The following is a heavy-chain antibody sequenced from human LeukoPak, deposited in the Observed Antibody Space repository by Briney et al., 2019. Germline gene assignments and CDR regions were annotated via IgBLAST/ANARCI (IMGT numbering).Heavy chain of an antibody. CDR3: ASAYSSGQKDAFDI. Sequence: SETLSLTCTVSGGSMSSDYYYWGWIRQPPGKGLEWIGSIYYSGSTYYNPSLKSRVTISVDTSKNQFSLKLSSVTAADTAVYYCASAYSSGQKDAFDIWGQGTMVTVSS. D-gene: IGHD6-19*01. CDR1: GGSMSSDYYY. CDR2: IYYSGST. V-gene: IGHV4-39*07. J-gene: IGHJ3*02.